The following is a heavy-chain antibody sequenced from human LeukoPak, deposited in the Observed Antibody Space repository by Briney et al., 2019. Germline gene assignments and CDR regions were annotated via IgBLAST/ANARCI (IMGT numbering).Heavy chain of an antibody. CDR2: ISYDGVNK. Sequence: GKSLRLSCVASGFTFSNYGMHWVRQAPGKGLEWVALISYDGVNKYYADSVKGRFTISRDNSKNTLYLRMNSLRVEDTALYYCAKLRELVTYYYYYGLDVWGQGTTVTVSS. CDR1: GFTFSNYG. V-gene: IGHV3-30*18. D-gene: IGHD1-1*01. CDR3: AKLRELVTYYYYYGLDV. J-gene: IGHJ6*02.